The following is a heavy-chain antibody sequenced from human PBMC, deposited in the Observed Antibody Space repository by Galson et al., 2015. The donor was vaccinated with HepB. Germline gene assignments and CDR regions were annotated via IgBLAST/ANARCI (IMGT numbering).Heavy chain of an antibody. CDR3: ATYYGSGSYYPTNFDY. D-gene: IGHD3-10*01. J-gene: IGHJ4*02. Sequence: SLRLSCAASGFTFSSYGMHWVRQAPGKGLEWVAVIWYDGSNKYYADSVKGRFTISRDNSKNTLYLQMNSLRAEDTAVYYCATYYGSGSYYPTNFDYWGQGTLVTVSS. CDR1: GFTFSSYG. V-gene: IGHV3-33*01. CDR2: IWYDGSNK.